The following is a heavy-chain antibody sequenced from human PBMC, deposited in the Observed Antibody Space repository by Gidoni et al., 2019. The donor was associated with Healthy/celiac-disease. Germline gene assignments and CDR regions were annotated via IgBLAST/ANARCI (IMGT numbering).Heavy chain of an antibody. CDR1: GFTFGDYA. CDR3: TRGGYCSSTSCYPGAFDI. J-gene: IGHJ3*02. V-gene: IGHV3-49*04. D-gene: IGHD2-2*03. Sequence: EVQLVESGGGLVQPGRSLRLSCTASGFTFGDYAMSWVRQAPGKGLEWVGFIRSKAYGGTTEYAASVKGRFTISRDDSKSIAYLQMNSLKTEDTAVYYCTRGGYCSSTSCYPGAFDIWGQGTMVTVSS. CDR2: IRSKAYGGTT.